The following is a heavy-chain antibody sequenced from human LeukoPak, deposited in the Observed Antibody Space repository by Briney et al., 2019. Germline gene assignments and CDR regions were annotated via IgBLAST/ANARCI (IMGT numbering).Heavy chain of an antibody. Sequence: GGSLRLSCAASGFTFSSYAMSWVRQAPGKGLEWVSAISGSGGSTYHADSVKGRFTISRDNSKNTLYLQMNSLRAEDTAVYYCAKPFTADLYYFDCWGQGTLVTVSS. J-gene: IGHJ4*02. CDR1: GFTFSSYA. CDR3: AKPFTADLYYFDC. CDR2: ISGSGGST. V-gene: IGHV3-23*01.